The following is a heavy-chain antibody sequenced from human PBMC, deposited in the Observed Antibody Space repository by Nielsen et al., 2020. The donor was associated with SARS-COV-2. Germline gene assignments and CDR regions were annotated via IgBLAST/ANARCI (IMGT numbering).Heavy chain of an antibody. D-gene: IGHD5-12*01. CDR1: GYTFTHYA. CDR3: ARGGGYSGYDGDF. Sequence: ASVKVSCKASGYTFTHYAMHWVRQAPGQSLEWMGWINVGNGDTKYSQKFQGRVTFSRDTSANTAYMELTSLRSEDTAVYYCARGGGYSGYDGDFWGQGTLVTVSS. CDR2: INVGNGDT. J-gene: IGHJ4*02. V-gene: IGHV1-3*01.